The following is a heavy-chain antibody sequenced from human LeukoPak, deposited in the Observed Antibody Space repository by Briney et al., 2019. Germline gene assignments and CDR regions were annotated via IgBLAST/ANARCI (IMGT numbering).Heavy chain of an antibody. V-gene: IGHV3-20*01. Sequence: PGESLKISCTASGFTFDDYGMSWVRQSPGKGLEWVSGINWNGGSTGYADSVKGRFTISRDNAKNSLYLQMNNLRAEDTALYHCARVYPSLELRGFFDYWGQGTLVTVSS. CDR1: GFTFDDYG. CDR2: INWNGGST. J-gene: IGHJ4*02. CDR3: ARVYPSLELRGFFDY. D-gene: IGHD1-7*01.